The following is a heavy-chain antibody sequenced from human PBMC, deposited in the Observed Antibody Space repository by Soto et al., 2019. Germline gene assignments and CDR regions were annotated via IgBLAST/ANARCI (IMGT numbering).Heavy chain of an antibody. V-gene: IGHV3-23*01. CDR1: GFTFSNYA. CDR3: VKGNEQWLVNFDY. Sequence: GGSLRLSCAASGFTFSNYAMSWVRQAPGEGLEWVSGISDSGGSTYYADSVKGRVTISRDKSKNRLYLQMNSLRADDTAVYYCVKGNEQWLVNFDYWGQGTQVTVSS. J-gene: IGHJ4*02. D-gene: IGHD6-19*01. CDR2: ISDSGGST.